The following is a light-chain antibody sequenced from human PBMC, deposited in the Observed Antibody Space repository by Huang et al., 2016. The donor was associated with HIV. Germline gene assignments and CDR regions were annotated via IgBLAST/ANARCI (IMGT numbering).Light chain of an antibody. J-gene: IGKJ1*01. CDR1: QSLLHSNGHNY. V-gene: IGKV2-28*01. Sequence: DIVMVQSPASLSVTPGEAASITCGSSQSLLHSNGHNYLDWYWQKPGQSPQLLVYFGSTRASGVPDRFSGSGSGTGFTLRINRVEAGDVGVYYCMQGLQTWTFGQGTKVEI. CDR3: MQGLQTWT. CDR2: FGS.